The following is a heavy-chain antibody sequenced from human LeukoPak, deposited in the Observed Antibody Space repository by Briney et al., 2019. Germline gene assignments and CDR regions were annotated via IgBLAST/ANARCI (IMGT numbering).Heavy chain of an antibody. CDR2: IYYSGST. V-gene: IGHV4-30-4*01. D-gene: IGHD1-14*01. CDR1: GGSISSGDYY. Sequence: SETLSLTCTVSGGSISSGDYYWSWTRQPPGKGLEWIGYIYYSGSTYYNPSLKSRVTISVDTSKNQFSLKLSSVTAADTAVYYCARDLTSGLDVWGKGTTVTVSS. CDR3: ARDLTSGLDV. J-gene: IGHJ6*04.